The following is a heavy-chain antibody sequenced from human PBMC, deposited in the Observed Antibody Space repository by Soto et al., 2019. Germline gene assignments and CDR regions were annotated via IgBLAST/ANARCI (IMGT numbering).Heavy chain of an antibody. CDR3: ARGRYFLTVRCFPNWFHS. CDR2: IYKSTTT. D-gene: IGHD3-9*01. Sequence: PSETLSLTCSVSGDSISTVDYFWAWIRQPPGQALEYIGYIYKSTTTYYNPSFESRVAISRDTSKSEFSLTVTSVTAADTAVYFCARGRYFLTVRCFPNWFHSWGEGXLGTLCS. J-gene: IGHJ5*01. CDR1: GDSISTVDYF. V-gene: IGHV4-30-4*01.